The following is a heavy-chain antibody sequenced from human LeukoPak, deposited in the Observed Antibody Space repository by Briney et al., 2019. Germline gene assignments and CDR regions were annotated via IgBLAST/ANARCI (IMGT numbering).Heavy chain of an antibody. CDR1: GYTFTNFG. V-gene: IGHV1-18*01. D-gene: IGHD3-3*01. Sequence: ASVKVSCKATGYTFTNFGISWVRQAPGQGLEFMGWISTTNGDTNYALKAQGRVTMTTDASSTTAYMELRNLRSDDSGVYYCARDTVRFAPSHPERAAFDVWGQGTMVTVSS. CDR3: ARDTVRFAPSHPERAAFDV. CDR2: ISTTNGDT. J-gene: IGHJ3*01.